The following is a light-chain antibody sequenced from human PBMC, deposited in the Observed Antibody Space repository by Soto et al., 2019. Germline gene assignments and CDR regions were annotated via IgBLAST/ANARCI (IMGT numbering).Light chain of an antibody. Sequence: ETVMTQSPATLSMSPGERATLSCRASQSLNSDLAWYQQKPGQAPRLLIYGASTRATGIPGRFSGSGSGTEFTLTISSLQSEDFAVYYCQQYNNWPPWTFGQGTKVEIQ. CDR1: QSLNSD. J-gene: IGKJ1*01. V-gene: IGKV3-15*01. CDR2: GAS. CDR3: QQYNNWPPWT.